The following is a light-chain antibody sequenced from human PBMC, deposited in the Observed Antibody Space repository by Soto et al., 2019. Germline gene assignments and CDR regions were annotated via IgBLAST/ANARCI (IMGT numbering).Light chain of an antibody. CDR1: SSDVGGYDY. CDR3: NSYTSGSTLV. V-gene: IGLV2-14*01. Sequence: QSALTKPASVSGSPGQSITISCTGTSSDVGGYDYVSWYQQHPAKAPKRIIYEVSNRPSGVSNRFSGSKSGNTASLTISGIQAEDEADYYFNSYTSGSTLVVGPGTEVTVL. CDR2: EVS. J-gene: IGLJ1*01.